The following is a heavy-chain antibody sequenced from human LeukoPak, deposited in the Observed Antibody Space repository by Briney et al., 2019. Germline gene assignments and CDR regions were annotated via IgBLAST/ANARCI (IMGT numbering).Heavy chain of an antibody. CDR3: ARENGYSGYSGDNWFDP. J-gene: IGHJ5*02. CDR2: IYSGGST. V-gene: IGHV3-53*01. Sequence: GGSLRLSCAASGFTVSSNYMSWVRQAPGKGLEWVSVIYSGGSTYYTDSVKGRFTISRDNSKNTLYFQMNSLRAEDTAVYYCARENGYSGYSGDNWFDPWGQGTLVTVSS. D-gene: IGHD5-12*01. CDR1: GFTVSSNY.